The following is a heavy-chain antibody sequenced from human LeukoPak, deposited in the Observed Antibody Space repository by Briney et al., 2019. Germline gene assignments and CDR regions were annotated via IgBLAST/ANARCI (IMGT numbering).Heavy chain of an antibody. CDR3: ARCISSRYTSTWYWFDP. V-gene: IGHV4-39*07. Sequence: PSETLSLTCTVSGGSISSSNYYWGWIRQPPGKGLEWIGSIYYSGSTYYNPSLKSRVTISVDTSKNQFSLKLSSVIAADTAIYYCARCISSRYTSTWYWFDPWGQGTLVTVSS. D-gene: IGHD6-13*01. CDR2: IYYSGST. J-gene: IGHJ5*02. CDR1: GGSISSSNYY.